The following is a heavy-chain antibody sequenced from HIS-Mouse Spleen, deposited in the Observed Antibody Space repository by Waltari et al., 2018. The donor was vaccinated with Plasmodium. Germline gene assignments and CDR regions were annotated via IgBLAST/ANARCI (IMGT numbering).Heavy chain of an antibody. CDR1: GYTFTGYY. CDR3: ARVLGYKAAAGTFVEYFQH. J-gene: IGHJ1*01. Sequence: QVPLVQSGAEVQKPGASVKVSCKASGYTFTGYYMHWLRQAPGQGLEWMGWINPNSGGTNYAQKFQGRVTMTRDTSISTAYMELSRLRSDDTAVYYCARVLGYKAAAGTFVEYFQHWGQGTLVTVSP. D-gene: IGHD6-13*01. CDR2: INPNSGGT. V-gene: IGHV1-2*02.